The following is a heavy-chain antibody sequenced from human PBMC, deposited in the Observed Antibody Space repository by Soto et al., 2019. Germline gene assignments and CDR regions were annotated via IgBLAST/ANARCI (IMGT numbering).Heavy chain of an antibody. J-gene: IGHJ6*02. CDR1: GFTFSSHG. V-gene: IGHV3-48*02. Sequence: GGSLRLSCAASGFTFSSHGMIWVRQAPGKGLEWVSYISSTSSTKSYADSVKGRFTISRDNAKNSLYLQMNSLRDEDTAVYYCARRITMVRGPYYYYGMDVWGQGTTVTVSS. CDR3: ARRITMVRGPYYYYGMDV. CDR2: ISSTSSTK. D-gene: IGHD3-10*01.